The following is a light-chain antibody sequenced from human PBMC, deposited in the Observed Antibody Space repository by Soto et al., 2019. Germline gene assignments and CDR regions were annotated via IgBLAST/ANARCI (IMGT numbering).Light chain of an antibody. V-gene: IGKV4-1*01. CDR2: WTS. CDR3: HQYYSLPYT. CDR1: QSVLYSSNNKNY. Sequence: DIVMTQSPDSLAVSLGERATINCRSSQSVLYSSNNKNYLAWYQQKPGHPPKLLIYWTSTRESGVPDRFSGSGSGTDFTLTISSLKAEDVAVYYCHQYYSLPYTFGQGTKLEIK. J-gene: IGKJ2*01.